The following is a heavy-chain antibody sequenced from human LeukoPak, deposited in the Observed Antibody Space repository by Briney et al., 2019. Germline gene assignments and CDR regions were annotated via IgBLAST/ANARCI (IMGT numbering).Heavy chain of an antibody. CDR1: GFTFSSYG. J-gene: IGHJ4*02. D-gene: IGHD5-12*01. V-gene: IGHV3-7*01. CDR3: ARGDWLPLPYAFDH. Sequence: GGTLRLSCAASGFTFSSYGMSWVRQAPGKGLEWVANIKQDGSEKYYVDSVRGRFTISRDNAKNSLYLQMNSLRAEDTAVYYCARGDWLPLPYAFDHWGQGTLVTVSS. CDR2: IKQDGSEK.